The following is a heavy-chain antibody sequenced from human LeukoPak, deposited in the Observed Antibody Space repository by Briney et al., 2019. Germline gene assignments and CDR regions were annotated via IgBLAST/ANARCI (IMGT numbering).Heavy chain of an antibody. Sequence: GGSLRLSCAASGFTFSSYAMHWVRQAPGKGLEWVALIPYNGNKKYYADSVKGRFTISRDNSKNTLYLQMSSLRAEDTAVYYCAKDGDYYDSSGYYYFDYWGQGTLVTVSS. CDR1: GFTFSSYA. CDR3: AKDGDYYDSSGYYYFDY. J-gene: IGHJ4*02. D-gene: IGHD3-22*01. CDR2: IPYNGNKK. V-gene: IGHV3-30*04.